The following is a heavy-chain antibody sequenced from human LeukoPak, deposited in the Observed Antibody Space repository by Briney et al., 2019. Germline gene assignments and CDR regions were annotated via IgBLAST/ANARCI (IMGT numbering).Heavy chain of an antibody. CDR3: ASGQLLWFGELPDY. V-gene: IGHV4-39*07. CDR2: IYYSGST. D-gene: IGHD3-10*01. J-gene: IGHJ4*02. CDR1: GGSISSSSYY. Sequence: PSETLSLTCTVSGGSISSSSYYWGWIRQPPGKGLEWIGSIYYSGSTYYNPSLKSRVTISVDTSKDQFSLKLSSVTAADTAVYYCASGQLLWFGELPDYWGQGTLVTVSS.